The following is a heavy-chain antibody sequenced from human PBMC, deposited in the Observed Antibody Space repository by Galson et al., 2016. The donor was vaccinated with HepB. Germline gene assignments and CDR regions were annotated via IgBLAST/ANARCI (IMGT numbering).Heavy chain of an antibody. D-gene: IGHD6-19*01. J-gene: IGHJ1*01. CDR2: LSDTGTRR. CDR1: GFNVGNYA. Sequence: SLRLSCAASGFNVGNYALSWVRRAPGKGLEWVATLSDTGTRRDYADSVKGRFTISRDRSKNTLDVQMNSLRAEDTGVYYCAKLGEGIGWYVHHWGQGTLVTVSS. CDR3: AKLGEGIGWYVHH. V-gene: IGHV3-23*01.